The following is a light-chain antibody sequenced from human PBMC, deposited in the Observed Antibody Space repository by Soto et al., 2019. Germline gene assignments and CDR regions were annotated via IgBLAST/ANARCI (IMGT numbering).Light chain of an antibody. Sequence: EIVMTQSPATLSVSPGERVTLSCRASQSVSNNLAWYQQKTGQAPRLLIYGATATATGIPARFSGSGSGTEDTLTISSRQSEDFAVYYCQQHNDWPLTFGGGTKVEIK. J-gene: IGKJ4*01. V-gene: IGKV3-15*01. CDR2: GAT. CDR3: QQHNDWPLT. CDR1: QSVSNN.